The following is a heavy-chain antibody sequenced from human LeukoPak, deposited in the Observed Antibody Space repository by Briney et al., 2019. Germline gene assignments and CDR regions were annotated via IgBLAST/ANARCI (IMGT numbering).Heavy chain of an antibody. D-gene: IGHD3-10*01. Sequence: PSETLSLTCTVSGYSISSGYYWGWIRQPPGKGLEWIGYIYYTGSTNYNPSLKSRVTISVDTSKNQFSLKLSSVTAADTAVYYCARDLLWGYDYWGQGTLVTVSS. J-gene: IGHJ4*02. CDR3: ARDLLWGYDY. CDR2: IYYTGST. V-gene: IGHV4-38-2*02. CDR1: GYSISSGYY.